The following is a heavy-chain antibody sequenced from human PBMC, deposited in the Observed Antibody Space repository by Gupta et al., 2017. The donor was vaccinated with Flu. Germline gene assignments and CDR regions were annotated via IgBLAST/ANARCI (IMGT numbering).Heavy chain of an antibody. CDR2: ISGSGGST. J-gene: IGHJ4*02. V-gene: IGHV3-23*01. Sequence: TFSNYAMSWVRQAPGKGPEWVSFISGSGGSTYYADSVKGRFTLFRDNSKNTLYVQMNSLRAEDTAVYYCAKVMVGLRLFDSWDQGTLVTV. CDR3: AKVMVGLRLFDS. D-gene: IGHD4-17*01. CDR1: TFSNYA.